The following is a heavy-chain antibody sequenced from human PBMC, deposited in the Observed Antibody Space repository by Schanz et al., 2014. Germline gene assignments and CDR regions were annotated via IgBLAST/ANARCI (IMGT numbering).Heavy chain of an antibody. CDR2: ISFDGRNT. V-gene: IGHV3-30*03. Sequence: QVQLVESGGGVVQPGRSLRLSCAASGITLSGYGLHWVRQAPGKGLEWVGFISFDGRNTGYAHSVKGRFTISRDNSKNTVNLQMNSLRAEDTAVYFCARESGGQNDLDTEPHKYTYMDVWGKGTTVTVSS. D-gene: IGHD1-1*01. CDR1: GITLSGYG. J-gene: IGHJ6*03. CDR3: ARESGGQNDLDTEPHKYTYMDV.